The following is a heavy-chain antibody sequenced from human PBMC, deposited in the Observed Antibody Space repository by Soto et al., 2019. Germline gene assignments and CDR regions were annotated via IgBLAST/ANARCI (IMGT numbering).Heavy chain of an antibody. CDR1: GCTFSSYA. J-gene: IGHJ6*02. CDR3: ARVGTISSSGYSYGYVDYYYGMDV. D-gene: IGHD5-18*01. CDR2: IIPIFGTA. Sequence: SVKLSCKASGCTFSSYAISWVRQAPGQGLEWMGGIIPIFGTANYAQKFQGRVTITADESTSTAYMELSSLRSEDTAVYYCARVGTISSSGYSYGYVDYYYGMDVWGQGTTVTVSS. V-gene: IGHV1-69*13.